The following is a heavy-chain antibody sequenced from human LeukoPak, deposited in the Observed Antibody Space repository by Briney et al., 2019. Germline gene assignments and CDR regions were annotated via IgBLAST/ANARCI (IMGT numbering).Heavy chain of an antibody. CDR3: ARRRYYDGSGYLE. CDR2: IYYSGRT. Sequence: SETLSLTCSVSGDSVSRSDSYWDWIRQPPGKGLERLGTIYYSGRTYYSPSLKSRVTMSVDPSNNQFSLNLRSVTAADTAVYYCARRRYYDGSGYLEWGQGTLLSVSS. CDR1: GDSVSRSDSY. D-gene: IGHD3-22*01. J-gene: IGHJ1*01. V-gene: IGHV4-39*01.